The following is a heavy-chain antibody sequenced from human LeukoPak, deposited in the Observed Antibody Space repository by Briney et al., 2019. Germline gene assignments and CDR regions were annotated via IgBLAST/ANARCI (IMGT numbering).Heavy chain of an antibody. J-gene: IGHJ4*02. CDR3: ARRPGQRDSSSWFDY. CDR1: GFSLSTSGVG. V-gene: IGHV2-5*01. Sequence: ESGPTLVKPTQTLTLTCTFSGFSLSTSGVGVGWIRQPPGKALEWLALIYYNDDKRYSPSLNSRLTITKDTSKNQVVLTMTNMDPVDTATYYCARRPGQRDSSSWFDYWGQGTLVTVSS. CDR2: IYYNDDK. D-gene: IGHD6-13*01.